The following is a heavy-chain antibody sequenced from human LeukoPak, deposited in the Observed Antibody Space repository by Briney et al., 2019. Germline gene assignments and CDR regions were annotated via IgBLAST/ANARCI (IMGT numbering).Heavy chain of an antibody. D-gene: IGHD3-9*01. Sequence: PPETLSLSCTVSGDSIKSYYWSWIRQPPGKGLEWIGYIYNSGSTNYNPSLKSRVTLSVDTSKNQFSLKLSSVTAADTAMYYCARVRAFTTPPTLTFDYWGQGTLVTVSS. CDR1: GDSIKSYY. J-gene: IGHJ4*02. CDR2: IYNSGST. CDR3: ARVRAFTTPPTLTFDY. V-gene: IGHV4-59*01.